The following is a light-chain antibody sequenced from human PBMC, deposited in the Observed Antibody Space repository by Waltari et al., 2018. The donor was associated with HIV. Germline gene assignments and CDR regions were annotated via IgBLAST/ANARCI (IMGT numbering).Light chain of an antibody. V-gene: IGLV9-49*01. CDR1: SGYSNYN. Sequence: QPVLTQPPSASASLGASVTLTCTLSSGYSNYNVDWYQQRPGKGPRFVMRVGTGGIVGSKGDGIPARFSVLGSGLNRFLTIKNIQEEDEADYHCGADHGSGSNFNWVFGGGTKLTVL. J-gene: IGLJ3*02. CDR2: VGTGGIVG. CDR3: GADHGSGSNFNWV.